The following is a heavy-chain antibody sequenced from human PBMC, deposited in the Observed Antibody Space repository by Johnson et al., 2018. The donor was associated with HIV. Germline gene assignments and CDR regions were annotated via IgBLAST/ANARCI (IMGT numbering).Heavy chain of an antibody. CDR1: GFTFNNAW. J-gene: IGHJ3*02. CDR3: SRSIAASGRDAVDM. CDR2: IKSKTDGATT. D-gene: IGHD6-13*01. V-gene: IGHV3-15*01. Sequence: VQLVESGGGVVQPGGSLRLSCAASGFTFNNAWMGWVRQAPGKGLEWVGRIKSKTDGATTDYAAPLNGRFTISRDDSKNTLYLQMNNLKTEDTAVYYCSRSIAASGRDAVDMWGQGTMVTVSS.